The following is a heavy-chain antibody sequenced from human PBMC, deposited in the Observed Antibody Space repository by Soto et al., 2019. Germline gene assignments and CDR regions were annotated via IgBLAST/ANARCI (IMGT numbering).Heavy chain of an antibody. V-gene: IGHV3-64D*06. CDR1: GFTFSSYA. CDR2: ISSNGGST. CDR3: VNEYLYYYGMDV. J-gene: IGHJ6*02. Sequence: GGSLRLSCSASGFTFSSYAMHWVRQAPGKGLEYVPAISSNGGSTYYADSVKGRFTISRDNSKNTLYLQMSSLRAEDTAVYYCVNEYLYYYGMDVWGPGTTVTV. D-gene: IGHD2-2*01.